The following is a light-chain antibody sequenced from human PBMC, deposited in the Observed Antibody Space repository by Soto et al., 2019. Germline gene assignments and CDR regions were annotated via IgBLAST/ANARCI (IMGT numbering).Light chain of an antibody. V-gene: IGKV1-9*01. CDR1: QDISSY. J-gene: IGKJ4*01. CDR3: QQLNTYPLT. CDR2: TAS. Sequence: DIQLTQSPSFLSASVGDRVTITCRTSQDISSYLAWFQHKPGKAPKLLIYTASILQSGVPSRFSGSGSGTEFTLTISSLQPEDFATYYCQQLNTYPLTFGGGTKVEIK.